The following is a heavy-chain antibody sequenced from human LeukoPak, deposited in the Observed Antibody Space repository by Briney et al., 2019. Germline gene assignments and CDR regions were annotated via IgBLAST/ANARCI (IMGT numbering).Heavy chain of an antibody. CDR1: GFTLSTYW. CDR2: INPDGSGK. D-gene: IGHD3-16*01. CDR3: ASWGAGGNS. Sequence: PGGSLRLSCEASGFTLSTYWMNWVRQVPGKGLDWVANINPDGSGKRYVDSVKGRFTIARDNADNSLSLQMNSLRAADTAVYYCASWGAGGNSWGQGTLVTVSS. J-gene: IGHJ4*02. V-gene: IGHV3-7*01.